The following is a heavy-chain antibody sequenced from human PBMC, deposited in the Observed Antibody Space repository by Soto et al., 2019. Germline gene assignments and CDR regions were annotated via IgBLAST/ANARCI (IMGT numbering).Heavy chain of an antibody. Sequence: PGGSLRLSCTASGFTFGDYAMSWFRQAPGKGLEWVGFIGSKAYGGTTEYAASVKGRFTISRDDSKSIAYLQMNSLKTEDTAVYYCTRALVPAALGGPYYYYYGMDVWGQGTTVTVSS. CDR2: IGSKAYGGTT. CDR1: GFTFGDYA. J-gene: IGHJ6*02. V-gene: IGHV3-49*03. D-gene: IGHD2-2*01. CDR3: TRALVPAALGGPYYYYYGMDV.